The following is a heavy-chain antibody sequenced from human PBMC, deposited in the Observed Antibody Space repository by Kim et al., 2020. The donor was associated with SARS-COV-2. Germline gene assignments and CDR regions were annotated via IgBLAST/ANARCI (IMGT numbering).Heavy chain of an antibody. CDR3: ATQGDPFGDGDPQYRPLET. D-gene: IGHD4-17*01. CDR2: IYYSGNS. J-gene: IGHJ5*02. V-gene: IGHV4-31*03. CDR1: GGSSITDNFY. Sequence: SETLSLTCTVSGGSSITDNFYWTWIRQHPVKGLEWIGFIYYSGNSDYNPSLMGRVTMSVDTSKNQFSLNLTSVTAADTAVYYCATQGDPFGDGDPQYRPLETWGPGTLVTVSS.